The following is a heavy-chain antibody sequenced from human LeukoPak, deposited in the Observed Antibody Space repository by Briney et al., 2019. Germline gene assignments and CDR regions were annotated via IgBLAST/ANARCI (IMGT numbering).Heavy chain of an antibody. CDR2: TILLFGTT. J-gene: IGHJ6*03. CDR1: GGTLSSSA. D-gene: IGHD1-26*01. V-gene: IGHV1-69*05. Sequence: SVKVSCKASGGTLSSSAISWVRQAPGQGLEWMGGTILLFGTTNYAQKFQGRVTITTDESPSTAYMELSSLRSEDTAVYYCARGSYEDVGYYYYFYMDVWGKGTTVTVSS. CDR3: ARGSYEDVGYYYYFYMDV.